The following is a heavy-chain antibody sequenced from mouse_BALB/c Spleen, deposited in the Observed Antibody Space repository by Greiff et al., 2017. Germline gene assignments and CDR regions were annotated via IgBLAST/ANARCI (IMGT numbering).Heavy chain of an antibody. CDR3: ARGYDGYRFAY. CDR1: GYTFTSYW. V-gene: IGHV1-9*01. J-gene: IGHJ3*01. D-gene: IGHD2-3*01. CDR2: ILPGSGST. Sequence: QVQLQQPGAELVRPGVSVKLSCKASGYTFTSYWMHWIKQRPEQGLERIGEILPGSGSTNYNEKFKGKATFTADTSSNTAYMQLSSLTSEDSAVYYCARGYDGYRFAYWGQGTLVTVSA.